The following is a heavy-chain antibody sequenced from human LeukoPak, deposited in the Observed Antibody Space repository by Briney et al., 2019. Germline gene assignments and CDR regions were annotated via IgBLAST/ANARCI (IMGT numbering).Heavy chain of an antibody. CDR3: ARGGYDSSGYYDY. CDR1: GFTVSSNY. J-gene: IGHJ4*02. V-gene: IGHV3-53*01. CDR2: IYSGGST. Sequence: GGSLRLSCAASGFTVSSNYTSWVRQAPGKGLEWVSVIYSGGSTYYADSVKGRFSISRDNSKDTLFLQMNSLRAEDTAVYYCARGGYDSSGYYDYWGQGTLVTVSS. D-gene: IGHD3-22*01.